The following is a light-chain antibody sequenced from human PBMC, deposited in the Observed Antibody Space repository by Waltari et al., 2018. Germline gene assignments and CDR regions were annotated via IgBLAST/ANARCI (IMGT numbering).Light chain of an antibody. CDR2: RNN. Sequence: QSVLTQPPSASGTPGQRVTIPCSGSRSNIVSNYVYWYQQLPGTAPKLLSYRNNQRPAGVPDRFSGSKSGTSSSLAISGLRSEEEADYYCAAWDDSLRGRVFGGGTKVTVL. CDR1: RSNIVSNY. J-gene: IGLJ3*02. CDR3: AAWDDSLRGRV. V-gene: IGLV1-47*01.